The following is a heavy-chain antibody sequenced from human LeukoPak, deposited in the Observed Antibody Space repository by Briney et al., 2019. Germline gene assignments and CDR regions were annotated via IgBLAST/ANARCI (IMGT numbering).Heavy chain of an antibody. CDR3: ARDFDMGITPGDDFDF. CDR2: IKEDGTYT. V-gene: IGHV3-74*01. J-gene: IGHJ4*02. D-gene: IGHD3-9*01. CDR1: GFTFRAYA. Sequence: GGSLRLSCAASGFTFRAYAMSWVRQVPGKGLEWVARIKEDGTYTSYADSVKGRFTISRDNARNTVFLQMNSLRAEDTAVYYCARDFDMGITPGDDFDFWGQGTLVTVSS.